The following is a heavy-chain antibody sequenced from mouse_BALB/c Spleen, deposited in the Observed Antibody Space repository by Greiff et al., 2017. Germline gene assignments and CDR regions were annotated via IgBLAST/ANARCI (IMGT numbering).Heavy chain of an antibody. Sequence: VKLMESGPGLVAPSQSLSITCTVSGFSLTSYGVHWVRQPPGKGLEWLGVIWAGGSTNYNSALMSRLSISKDNSKSQVFLKMNSLQTDDTAMYYCAREGLRREFAYWGQGTLVTVSA. D-gene: IGHD2-4*01. CDR1: GFSLTSYG. CDR3: AREGLRREFAY. CDR2: IWAGGST. V-gene: IGHV2-9*02. J-gene: IGHJ3*01.